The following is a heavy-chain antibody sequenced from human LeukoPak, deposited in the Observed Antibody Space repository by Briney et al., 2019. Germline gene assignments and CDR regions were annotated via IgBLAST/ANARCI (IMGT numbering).Heavy chain of an antibody. V-gene: IGHV3-23*01. CDR3: AKADSSSSWYVDY. D-gene: IGHD6-13*01. CDR1: GFTFSSYG. Sequence: GGSLRLSCAASGFTFSSYGMSWVRQAPGKGLEWVSAISGSGGSTYYADSVKGRFTISRDNAKNSLYLQMNSLRAEDMALYYCAKADSSSSWYVDYWGQGTLVTVSS. CDR2: ISGSGGST. J-gene: IGHJ4*02.